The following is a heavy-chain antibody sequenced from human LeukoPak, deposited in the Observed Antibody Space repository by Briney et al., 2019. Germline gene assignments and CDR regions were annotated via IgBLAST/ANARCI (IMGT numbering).Heavy chain of an antibody. Sequence: PGGSLRLSCAASGFTFSSYEMNWVRQAPGKGLEWVSYISSSGSTIYYADSVKGRFTISRDNAKNSLYLQMNSLRAEDTAVYYCATVFGKWSTGDYFDYWGQGTLVTVSS. CDR2: ISSSGSTI. J-gene: IGHJ4*02. D-gene: IGHD3-10*02. V-gene: IGHV3-48*03. CDR1: GFTFSSYE. CDR3: ATVFGKWSTGDYFDY.